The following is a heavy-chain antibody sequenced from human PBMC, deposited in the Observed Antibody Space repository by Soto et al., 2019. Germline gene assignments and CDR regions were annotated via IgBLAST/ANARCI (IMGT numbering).Heavy chain of an antibody. CDR1: GFTFSNYA. CDR2: ISGSGGST. V-gene: IGHV3-23*01. CDR3: AKDHHGVYYYMDV. J-gene: IGHJ6*03. Sequence: VGSLRLSCAASGFTFSNYAMSWVRQAPGKGLEWVAAISGSGGSTYYADSVKGRFTISRDNSKNTLYLQMNSLRAEDTAVYYCAKDHHGVYYYMDVWGKGTTVTVSS. D-gene: IGHD3-10*01.